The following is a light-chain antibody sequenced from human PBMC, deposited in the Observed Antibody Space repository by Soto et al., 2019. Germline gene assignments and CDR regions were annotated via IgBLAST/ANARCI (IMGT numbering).Light chain of an antibody. CDR1: SSDVGGYNY. V-gene: IGLV2-14*01. CDR2: EVS. J-gene: IGLJ1*01. CDR3: SSYTSSSTLDV. Sequence: QSALTQPAAMSGSPGQSITISYTGTSSDVGGYNYVSWYQQHPGKAPKLMIYEVSNRPSGVSNRFSGSKSGNTASLTISGLQAEDEADYYCSSYTSSSTLDVFGTGTKVTVL.